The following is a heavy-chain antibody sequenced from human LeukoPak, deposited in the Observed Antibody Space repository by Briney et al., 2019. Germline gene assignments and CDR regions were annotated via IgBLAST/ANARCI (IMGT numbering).Heavy chain of an antibody. J-gene: IGHJ3*02. CDR1: GFTFSSYG. V-gene: IGHV3-33*06. CDR2: IWYDGSNK. Sequence: TGRSLRLSCAASGFTFSSYGMHGARKAPGRGLVGVAVIWYDGSNKYYADSVRGRFTISRDNSKNTLYLQMNSLRAEDTAVYYCAKDLVGSLGYCSSTSCYRPSGAFDIWGQGTMVTVSS. CDR3: AKDLVGSLGYCSSTSCYRPSGAFDI. D-gene: IGHD2-2*02.